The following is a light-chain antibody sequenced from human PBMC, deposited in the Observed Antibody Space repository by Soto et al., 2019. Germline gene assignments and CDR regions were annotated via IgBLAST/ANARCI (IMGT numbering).Light chain of an antibody. J-gene: IGKJ4*01. Sequence: EILMTQSPVTLSVSPGERATLSCRASQIATTKVAWYQQRPGQVPRLLIFGASTRATGIPARFSGSGSGTEFTLTIRSLQSEDFAVYFCQQYHDWPTVTFGRGTKVDIK. V-gene: IGKV3D-15*01. CDR2: GAS. CDR1: QIATTK. CDR3: QQYHDWPTVT.